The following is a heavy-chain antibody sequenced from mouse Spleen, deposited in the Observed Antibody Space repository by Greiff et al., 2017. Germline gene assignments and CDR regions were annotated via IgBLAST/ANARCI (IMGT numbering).Heavy chain of an antibody. D-gene: IGHD2-10*02. J-gene: IGHJ2*01. Sequence: DVQLQESGPGLVKPSQSLSLTCSVTGYSITSGYYWNWIRQFPGNKLEWMGYISYDGSNNYNPSLKNRISITRDTSKNQFFLKLNSVTTEDTATYYCAREGMSYYFDYWGQGTTLTVSS. V-gene: IGHV3-6*01. CDR1: GYSITSGYY. CDR2: ISYDGSN. CDR3: AREGMSYYFDY.